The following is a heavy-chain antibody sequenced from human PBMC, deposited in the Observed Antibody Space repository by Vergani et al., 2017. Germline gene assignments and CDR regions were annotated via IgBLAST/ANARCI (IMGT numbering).Heavy chain of an antibody. J-gene: IGHJ4*02. CDR1: GGSFSGYY. Sequence: QVQLQQWGAGLLKPSETLSLTCAVYGGSFSGYYWSWIRQPPGKGLEWIGEINHSGSTNYNPSLKSRVTISVDTSKNQFSLKLSSVTAADTAVYYCARANVDTAMVSFDYWGQGTLVTVSS. CDR2: INHSGST. D-gene: IGHD5-18*01. V-gene: IGHV4-34*01. CDR3: ARANVDTAMVSFDY.